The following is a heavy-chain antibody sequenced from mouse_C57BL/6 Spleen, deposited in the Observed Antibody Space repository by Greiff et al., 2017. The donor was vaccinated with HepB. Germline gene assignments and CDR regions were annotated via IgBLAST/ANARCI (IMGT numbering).Heavy chain of an antibody. CDR3: ARGNYDYAWYFDV. CDR1: GYTFTSYW. Sequence: QVQLQQPGAELVRPGSSVKLSCKASGYTFTSYWMHWVKQRPIQGLEWIGNIDPSDSETHYNQKFKDKATLTVDKSSSTAYMQLSSLTSEDSAVYYCARGNYDYAWYFDVWGTGTTVTVSS. V-gene: IGHV1-52*01. CDR2: IDPSDSET. D-gene: IGHD2-4*01. J-gene: IGHJ1*03.